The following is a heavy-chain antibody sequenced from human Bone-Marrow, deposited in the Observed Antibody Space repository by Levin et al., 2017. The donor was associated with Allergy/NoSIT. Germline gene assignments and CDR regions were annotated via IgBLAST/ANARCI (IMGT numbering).Heavy chain of an antibody. D-gene: IGHD5-18*01. Sequence: SGPTLVKPTQTLTLTCTFSGFSLNTLGMCVSWIRQPPGKALEWLARVDWDGAKYYNTSLKTRLTMSRDTSNHQVVLTMTNVDPADTATYFCARINLGGISYGCGSETDAFDVWGQGTKVIVSS. CDR1: GFSLNTLGMC. V-gene: IGHV2-70*11. CDR3: ARINLGGISYGCGSETDAFDV. J-gene: IGHJ3*01. CDR2: VDWDGAK.